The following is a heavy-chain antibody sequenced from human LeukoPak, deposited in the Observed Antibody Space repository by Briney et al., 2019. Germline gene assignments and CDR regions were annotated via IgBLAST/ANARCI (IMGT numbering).Heavy chain of an antibody. CDR2: ISGSGGST. CDR1: GFTFSSYA. J-gene: IGHJ4*02. V-gene: IGHV3-23*01. CDR3: ARGPEGYYDSSGYSVYFDY. Sequence: GGSLRLSCAASGFTFSSYAMSWVRQAPGKGLEWVSAISGSGGSTYYADSVKGRFTISRDNSKNTLYLQMNSLRAEDTAVYYCARGPEGYYDSSGYSVYFDYWGQGTLVTVSS. D-gene: IGHD3-22*01.